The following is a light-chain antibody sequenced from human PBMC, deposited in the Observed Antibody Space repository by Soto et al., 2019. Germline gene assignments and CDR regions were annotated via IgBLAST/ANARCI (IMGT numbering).Light chain of an antibody. V-gene: IGKV2-24*01. Sequence: DIVMTQTPLSSPVTLGQPASISCRSSQSLLHSDGNTYLSWPQQRHRKPTRLLIYKLSHRFSGVPDRFSGSGEGTEFILTISSPQPDDFATYYCQQFSLYWALGQGTNVDI. CDR1: QSLLHSDGNTY. CDR3: QQFSLYWA. CDR2: KLS. J-gene: IGKJ1*01.